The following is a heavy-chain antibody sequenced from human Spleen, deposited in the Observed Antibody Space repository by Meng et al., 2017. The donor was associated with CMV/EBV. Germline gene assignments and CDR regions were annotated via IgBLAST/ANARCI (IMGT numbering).Heavy chain of an antibody. D-gene: IGHD3-3*01. CDR3: ARDYHYDFWSGYFGL. CDR2: ISSSSTI. CDR1: GFTFSDYY. Sequence: GESLKISCAASGFTFSDYYMNWVRQAPGKGLEWVSSISSSSTIYYADSVKGRFTISRDNAKNSLYLQMNSLGPEDTAVYYCARDYHYDFWSGYFGLWGQGTLVTVSS. J-gene: IGHJ4*02. V-gene: IGHV3-69-1*01.